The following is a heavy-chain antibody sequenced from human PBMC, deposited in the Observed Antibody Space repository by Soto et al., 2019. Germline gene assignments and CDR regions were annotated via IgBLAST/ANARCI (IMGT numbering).Heavy chain of an antibody. CDR3: ARTGLQIIQATSYYYALDV. J-gene: IGHJ6*02. D-gene: IGHD3-3*01. CDR2: IWHDGTNR. Sequence: QVQLVESGGGVVQPGTSLRLSCEASGFTFNSFGMHWVRQAPGKGLEWVAMIWHDGTNRYYLDSVKGRFTISRDNSKDKLYLQMNNLRAEDTAVSYCARTGLQIIQATSYYYALDVWGQGTTVTVSS. CDR1: GFTFNSFG. V-gene: IGHV3-33*01.